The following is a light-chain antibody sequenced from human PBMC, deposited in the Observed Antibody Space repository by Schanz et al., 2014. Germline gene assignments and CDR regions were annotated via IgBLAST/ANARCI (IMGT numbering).Light chain of an antibody. Sequence: VLTQSPGTLSLSPGEAATLSCRSSESVNTIDLSWYQQKPGQAPRVLIYGASIRASGIPDRFSGSGYGTDFSLTITRLEPEDFAVYYCHHYSMSPLFGQGTKVEIK. CDR1: ESVNTID. V-gene: IGKV3-20*01. J-gene: IGKJ1*01. CDR3: HHYSMSPL. CDR2: GAS.